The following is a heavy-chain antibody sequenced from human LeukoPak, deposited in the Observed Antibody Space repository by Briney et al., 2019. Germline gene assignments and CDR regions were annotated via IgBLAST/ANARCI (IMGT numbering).Heavy chain of an antibody. Sequence: SETLSLTCTVSGCSISIYYWSWIRQPAGKGLEWIGRIYTSGSTNYNPSLKSRVTMSVDTSKNQFSLKLSSVTAADTAVYYCARVGNYYDSSGYYYFDYWGQGTLVTVSS. J-gene: IGHJ4*02. V-gene: IGHV4-4*07. D-gene: IGHD3-22*01. CDR3: ARVGNYYDSSGYYYFDY. CDR1: GCSISIYY. CDR2: IYTSGST.